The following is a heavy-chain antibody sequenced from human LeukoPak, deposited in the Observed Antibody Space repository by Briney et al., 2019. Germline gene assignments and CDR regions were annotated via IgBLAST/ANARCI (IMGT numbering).Heavy chain of an antibody. Sequence: SETLSLTCTVSGGSITSSSYYWGWIRQPPGKGLEWIGSIYHSGSTNYNPSLKSRVTISVDTSKNQFSLKLRSVTAAHTAVYYCARENGYKYDYWGQGTLVTVSS. CDR2: IYHSGST. J-gene: IGHJ4*02. D-gene: IGHD5-24*01. CDR3: ARENGYKYDY. CDR1: GGSITSSSYY. V-gene: IGHV4-61*01.